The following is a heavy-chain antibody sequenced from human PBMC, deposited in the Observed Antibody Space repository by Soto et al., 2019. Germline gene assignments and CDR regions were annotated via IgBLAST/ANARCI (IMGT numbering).Heavy chain of an antibody. Sequence: GASVKVSCKASGGTFSSYTISWVRQAPGQGLEWMGGIIPILGIANYAQKFQGRVTITADESTSTAYMELSSLRSEDTAVYYCARALDVDSGMDVWGQGTTVTVSS. CDR2: IIPILGIA. CDR3: ARALDVDSGMDV. J-gene: IGHJ6*02. D-gene: IGHD2-21*01. V-gene: IGHV1-69*10. CDR1: GGTFSSYT.